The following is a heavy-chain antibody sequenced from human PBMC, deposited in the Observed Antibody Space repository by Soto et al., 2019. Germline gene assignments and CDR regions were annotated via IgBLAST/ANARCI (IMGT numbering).Heavy chain of an antibody. CDR3: ARLVDGYPGY. D-gene: IGHD5-12*01. V-gene: IGHV5-51*01. Sequence: PGESLKISCNASGYTFTIQWIGWVRQKPGIGLEWMGLIFPGDSDTRYSPSFQGQVTISADKSISTAFLQWSSLEASDTAMYYCARLVDGYPGYWGQGTLVTVSS. CDR1: GYTFTIQW. CDR2: IFPGDSDT. J-gene: IGHJ4*02.